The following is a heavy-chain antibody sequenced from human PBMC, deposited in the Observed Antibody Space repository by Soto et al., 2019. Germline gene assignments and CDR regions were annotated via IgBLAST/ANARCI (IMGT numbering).Heavy chain of an antibody. Sequence: QVQLQQWGAGLLKPSETLSLTCAVYGGSFSGYYWSWIRQPPGKGLEWIGEINHSGSTNYNPSLKNRVTISVDASNNQFSLKMSSVTAADTAAYYCARSTYYYYMDVWGKGTTVTVSS. CDR3: ARSTYYYYMDV. V-gene: IGHV4-34*01. CDR2: INHSGST. CDR1: GGSFSGYY. D-gene: IGHD2-2*01. J-gene: IGHJ6*03.